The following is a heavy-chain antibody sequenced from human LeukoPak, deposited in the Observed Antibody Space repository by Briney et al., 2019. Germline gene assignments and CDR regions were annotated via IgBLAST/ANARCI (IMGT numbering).Heavy chain of an antibody. CDR2: IKQDGSEK. J-gene: IGHJ4*02. Sequence: GGSLRLSCAASGFTFSSYWMSWVHQAPGKGLEWVANIKQDGSEKYYVDSVKGRFTISRDNAKNSLYLQMNSLRAEDTAVYYCARFYYNFWSGYQPLDYWGQGTLVTVSS. D-gene: IGHD3-3*01. CDR1: GFTFSSYW. V-gene: IGHV3-7*01. CDR3: ARFYYNFWSGYQPLDY.